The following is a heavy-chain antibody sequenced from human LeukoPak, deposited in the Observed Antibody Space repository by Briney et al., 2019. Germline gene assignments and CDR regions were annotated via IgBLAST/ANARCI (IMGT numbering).Heavy chain of an antibody. V-gene: IGHV3-23*01. CDR2: IYGGGRVR. J-gene: IGHJ4*02. CDR3: AKDRLPDSLWSVDS. Sequence: GGSLRLSCAASGFTFGEYTMNWIRQTPGKGLEWVSGIYGGGRVRFYADSVRGRFTITRDNSRNTVYLEMNDLRPEDTALYYCAKDRLPDSLWSVDSWGRGTLVTVSS. D-gene: IGHD2-8*02. CDR1: GFTFGEYT.